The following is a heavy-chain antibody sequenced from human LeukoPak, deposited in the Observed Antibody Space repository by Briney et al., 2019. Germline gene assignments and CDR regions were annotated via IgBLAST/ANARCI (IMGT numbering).Heavy chain of an antibody. D-gene: IGHD6-13*01. J-gene: IGHJ3*02. V-gene: IGHV5-51*01. CDR3: ARQSKSWYVI. CDR1: GYSFTSYW. Sequence: GESRKISCKGSGYSFTSYWIGWVRQMPGKGLEGMGIIYPCYSYTRYSPSFQGQVTISADKSISTAYLKWSSLKASDTAMYYCARQSKSWYVIWGQGTMVTVSS. CDR2: IYPCYSYT.